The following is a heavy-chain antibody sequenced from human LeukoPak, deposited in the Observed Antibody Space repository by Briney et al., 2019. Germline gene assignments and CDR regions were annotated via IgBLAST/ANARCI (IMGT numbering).Heavy chain of an antibody. Sequence: GGSLRLSCAASGFTFSTYAMGWVRQAPGKGLEWVSGITGSGSSTYYADSVKGRFTISRDNSKNMLYLQMNSLGAEDTAVYYCSREYFDWSRNYYYGMDVWGQGTTVTVSS. CDR1: GFTFSTYA. D-gene: IGHD3-9*01. V-gene: IGHV3-23*01. CDR3: SREYFDWSRNYYYGMDV. CDR2: ITGSGSST. J-gene: IGHJ6*02.